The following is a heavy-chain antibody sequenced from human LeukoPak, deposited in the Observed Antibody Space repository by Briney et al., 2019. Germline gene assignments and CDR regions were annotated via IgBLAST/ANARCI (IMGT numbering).Heavy chain of an antibody. CDR2: IIPIFGTA. V-gene: IGHV1-69*05. CDR3: ARRKKTKYDSSGYYYHDAFDI. CDR1: GGTFSSYA. D-gene: IGHD3-22*01. J-gene: IGHJ3*02. Sequence: SVKVSCKASGGTFSSYAISWVQQAPGQGLEWMGRIIPIFGTANYAQKFQGRVTITTDESTSTAYMELSSLRSEDTAVYYCARRKKTKYDSSGYYYHDAFDIWGQGTMATVSS.